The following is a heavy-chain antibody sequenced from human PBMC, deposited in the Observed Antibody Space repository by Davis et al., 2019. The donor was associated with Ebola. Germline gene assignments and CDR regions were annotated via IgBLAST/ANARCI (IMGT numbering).Heavy chain of an antibody. D-gene: IGHD3-3*01. CDR1: GGSISSGGYY. J-gene: IGHJ6*04. Sequence: PSETLSLTCTVSGGSISSGGYYWSWIRQHPGKGLEWVAFIRYDGSNKYYADSVKGRFTISRDNSKNTLYLQMNSLRAEDTAVYYCAKEGGIGEWLLYYGMDVWGKGTTVTVSS. CDR3: AKEGGIGEWLLYYGMDV. CDR2: IRYDGSNK. V-gene: IGHV3-30*02.